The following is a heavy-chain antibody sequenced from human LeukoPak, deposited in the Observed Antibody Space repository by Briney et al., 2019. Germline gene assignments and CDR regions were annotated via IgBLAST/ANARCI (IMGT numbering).Heavy chain of an antibody. CDR3: AREDYVRRGFPTVYYYYYNDV. Sequence: GGSLRLSCAASGFTFNDYSMSWVRQAPGKGLEWVANINQDGSEKYYVDSVKGRLTVSRDNAENSLFLQMNSLRAEDTAVYYCAREDYVRRGFPTVYYYYYNDVWGKGTTVTVSS. CDR2: INQDGSEK. J-gene: IGHJ6*03. V-gene: IGHV3-7*01. CDR1: GFTFNDYS. D-gene: IGHD4-11*01.